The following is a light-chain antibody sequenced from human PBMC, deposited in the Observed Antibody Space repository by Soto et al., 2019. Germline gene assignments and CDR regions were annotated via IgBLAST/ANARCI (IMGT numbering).Light chain of an antibody. CDR3: QQYKNWPPVT. V-gene: IGKV3-15*01. J-gene: IGKJ4*01. CDR1: QSVSSN. Sequence: ETVMTQSPATLSVSPGDRATLSCRASQSVSSNFAWYQQKPGQAPRLLIYGASIRATGIPARFSGSGSGTEFTLTISSLQSEDFGLYYCQQYKNWPPVTFGGGTKVVIK. CDR2: GAS.